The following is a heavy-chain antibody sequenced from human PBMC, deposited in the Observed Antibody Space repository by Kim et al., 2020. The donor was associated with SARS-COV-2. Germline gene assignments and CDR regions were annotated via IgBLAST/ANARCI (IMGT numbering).Heavy chain of an antibody. D-gene: IGHD6-13*01. CDR2: ISSSSSTI. CDR1: GFTFSSYS. Sequence: GGSLRLSCAASGFTFSSYSMNWVRQAPGKGLEWVSYISSSSSTIYYADSVKGRFTISRDNAKNSLYLQMNSLRAEDTAVYYCARVLQQLPTPSYYYYYYGRDVWGQGTTVTVSS. CDR3: ARVLQQLPTPSYYYYYYGRDV. V-gene: IGHV3-48*04. J-gene: IGHJ6*02.